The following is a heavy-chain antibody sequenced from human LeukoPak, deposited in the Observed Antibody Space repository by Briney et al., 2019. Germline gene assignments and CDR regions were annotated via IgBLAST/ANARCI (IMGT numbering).Heavy chain of an antibody. CDR2: IKGDGIST. J-gene: IGHJ4*02. D-gene: IGHD3-3*01. Sequence: GGSLRLSCAAPGFDFSSNWMHWVRHAPGKGLVWVSRIKGDGISTNYADSVKGRFTISGDIAKNTLYLQMNSLRAEDTGVYYCAKDHYWSIDYWGRGTLVTVSS. V-gene: IGHV3-74*01. CDR3: AKDHYWSIDY. CDR1: GFDFSSNW.